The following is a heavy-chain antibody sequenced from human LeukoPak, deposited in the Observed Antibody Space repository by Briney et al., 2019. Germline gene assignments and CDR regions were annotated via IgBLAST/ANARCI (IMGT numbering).Heavy chain of an antibody. Sequence: GGSLRLSCATSGFGFSSYSMNWVRQAPGKGLEWVSGISWNSGSIGYADSVKGRFTISRDNAKNSLYLQMNSLRAEDTALYYCAKEYYYDSSNAFDIWGQGTMVTVSS. CDR1: GFGFSSYS. V-gene: IGHV3-9*01. J-gene: IGHJ3*02. CDR3: AKEYYYDSSNAFDI. D-gene: IGHD3-22*01. CDR2: ISWNSGSI.